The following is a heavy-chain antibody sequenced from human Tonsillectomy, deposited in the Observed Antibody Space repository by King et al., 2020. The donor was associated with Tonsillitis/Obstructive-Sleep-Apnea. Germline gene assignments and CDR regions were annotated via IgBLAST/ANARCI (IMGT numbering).Heavy chain of an antibody. V-gene: IGHV3-23*04. Sequence: VQLVESGGGLGQPGGSLRLSCAASGFTFSSCSMSWVRQPPGKGLGWVSTIRGAGGKTYYADSVKGRFSISRDISENTLYLQMNSLRAEDTAVYYCVKGGWGSVSDYWGQGTLVTVSS. CDR3: VKGGWGSVSDY. D-gene: IGHD1-26*01. CDR2: IRGAGGKT. CDR1: GFTFSSCS. J-gene: IGHJ4*02.